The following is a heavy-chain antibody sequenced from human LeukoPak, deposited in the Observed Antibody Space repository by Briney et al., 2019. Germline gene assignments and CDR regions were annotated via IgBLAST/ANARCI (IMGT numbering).Heavy chain of an antibody. D-gene: IGHD1-26*01. CDR3: ARTRRGSYYQYFDY. J-gene: IGHJ4*02. CDR1: GFTVSSNY. Sequence: GGSLRLSCAASGFTVSSNYMSWVRQAPGKGLEWDSVIYSGGSTYYADSVKGRFTISRDNSKNTLYLQMNSLRAEDTAVYYCARTRRGSYYQYFDYWGQGTLVTVSS. CDR2: IYSGGST. V-gene: IGHV3-53*01.